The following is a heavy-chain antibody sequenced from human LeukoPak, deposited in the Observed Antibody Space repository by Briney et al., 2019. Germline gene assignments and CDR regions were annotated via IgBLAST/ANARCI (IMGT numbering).Heavy chain of an antibody. CDR2: INHSGST. J-gene: IGHJ4*02. Sequence: SETLSLTCAVYGGSFSGYYWSWIRQPPGKGLEWIGEINHSGSTNYNPSLKSRVTISVDTSKNQFSLKLSSVTAADTAVYYCARGLSTVTTPYYFDYWGQGTLVTVSS. D-gene: IGHD4-17*01. CDR1: GGSFSGYY. CDR3: ARGLSTVTTPYYFDY. V-gene: IGHV4-34*01.